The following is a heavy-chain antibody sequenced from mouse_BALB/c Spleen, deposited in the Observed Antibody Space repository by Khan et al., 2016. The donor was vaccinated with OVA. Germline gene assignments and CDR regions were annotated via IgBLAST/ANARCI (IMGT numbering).Heavy chain of an antibody. V-gene: IGHV5-6-4*01. Sequence: EVELVESGGGLVRPGGSLKLSCAASGFSFSSYSMSWVRQTPEKRLEWVATISSGGTYTYYPDSVKGRFTISRDNAKNTLYLQMSSQKFEDTAMYYCPRHRGYEGHNPYFDYWGQGTTLTVSS. D-gene: IGHD2-2*01. J-gene: IGHJ2*01. CDR2: ISSGGTYT. CDR3: PRHRGYEGHNPYFDY. CDR1: GFSFSSYS.